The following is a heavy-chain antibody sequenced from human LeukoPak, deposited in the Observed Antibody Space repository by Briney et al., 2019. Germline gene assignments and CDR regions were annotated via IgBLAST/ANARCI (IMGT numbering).Heavy chain of an antibody. CDR3: ARQGTSYSSGWYPFDY. CDR2: IYYSGST. CDR1: GGSISSYY. D-gene: IGHD6-19*01. J-gene: IGHJ4*02. V-gene: IGHV4-59*01. Sequence: PSETLSLTCTVSGGSISSYYWSWIRQPPGKGLEWIGYIYYSGSTNYNPSLKSRVTISVDTSKSQFSLKLSSVTAADTAVYYCARQGTSYSSGWYPFDYWGQGTLVTVSS.